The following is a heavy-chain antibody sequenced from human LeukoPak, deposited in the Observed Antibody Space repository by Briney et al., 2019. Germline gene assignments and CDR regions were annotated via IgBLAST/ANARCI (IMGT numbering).Heavy chain of an antibody. J-gene: IGHJ3*01. Sequence: TGGSLRLSCAASGFTFSDYYMSWIRQAPGKGLEWVSYISSSSSYTNYADSVKGRFTISRDNPTRSLYLQMNSLRAEDTAVYYCARRTFPNDAFDVWGQGAVVTVSS. D-gene: IGHD1-7*01. CDR3: ARRTFPNDAFDV. CDR2: ISSSSSYT. V-gene: IGHV3-11*06. CDR1: GFTFSDYY.